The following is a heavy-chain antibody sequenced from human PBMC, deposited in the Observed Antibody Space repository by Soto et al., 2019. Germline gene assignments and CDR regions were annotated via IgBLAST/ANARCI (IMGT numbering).Heavy chain of an antibody. J-gene: IGHJ4*02. CDR1: GYTFTSYD. V-gene: IGHV1-8*01. Sequence: ASVKVSCKASGYTFTSYDLNWVRQAPGQGPEWMGWMSPSHGNTGYAQKFQGRVTMTRDTSISTAYMELSSLRSDDTAVYYCARGVDAGIDYWGQGTLVTVSS. CDR2: MSPSHGNT. D-gene: IGHD1-1*01. CDR3: ARGVDAGIDY.